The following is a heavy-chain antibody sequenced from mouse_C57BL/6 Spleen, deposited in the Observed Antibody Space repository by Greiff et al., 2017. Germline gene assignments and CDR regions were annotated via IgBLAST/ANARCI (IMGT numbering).Heavy chain of an antibody. CDR3: TRRSNSYAMDY. D-gene: IGHD2-5*01. J-gene: IGHJ4*01. CDR1: GFTFSSYA. CDR2: ISSGGDYI. V-gene: IGHV5S21*01. Sequence: EVKVVESGEGLVKPGGSLKLSCAASGFTFSSYAMSWVRQTPEKRLEWVAYISSGGDYIYYADPVKGRFTISRDNARNTLYLQMSSLKSEDTAMYYCTRRSNSYAMDYWGQGTSVTVSS.